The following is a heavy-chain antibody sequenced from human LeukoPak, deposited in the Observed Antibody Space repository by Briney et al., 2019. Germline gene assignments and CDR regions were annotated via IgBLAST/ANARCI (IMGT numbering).Heavy chain of an antibody. CDR2: INPSGGST. Sequence: ASVKVSCKASGYTFTSYYMHWVRQAPGQGLEWMGIINPSGGSTSYAQKFQGRVTMTRDTSTSTVYMELSSLRSEDAAVYYCATFPQRITMVRGGEGHDAFDIWGQGTMVTVSS. D-gene: IGHD3-10*01. J-gene: IGHJ3*02. V-gene: IGHV1-46*01. CDR1: GYTFTSYY. CDR3: ATFPQRITMVRGGEGHDAFDI.